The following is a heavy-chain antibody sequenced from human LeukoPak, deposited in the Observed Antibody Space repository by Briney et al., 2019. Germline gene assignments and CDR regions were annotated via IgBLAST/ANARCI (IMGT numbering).Heavy chain of an antibody. CDR2: INHSGST. D-gene: IGHD4-17*01. J-gene: IGHJ3*02. Sequence: SETLSLTCAVYGGSFSFYYWSWIRQTPGEGLEWIGEINHSGSTNYNPSLKSRVTFSVDTSKNQFSLKVDSLTAADTAVYYCARRNYGDSDDAFDIWGQGTMVTVSS. V-gene: IGHV4-34*01. CDR1: GGSFSFYY. CDR3: ARRNYGDSDDAFDI.